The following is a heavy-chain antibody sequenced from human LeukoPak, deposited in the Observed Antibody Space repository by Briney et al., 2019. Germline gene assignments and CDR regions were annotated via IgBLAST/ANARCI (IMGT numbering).Heavy chain of an antibody. CDR2: IETGGAST. Sequence: GGSLRLSCAASGFTFSSYGMSWVRQAPGRGLEWVSAIETGGASTYYADSVKGRFSISRDNSNNILYLQMNSLRTEDTAVYYCAKDRCSNGIGCYYYYMEVWGKGTTVTISS. J-gene: IGHJ6*03. CDR3: AKDRCSNGIGCYYYYMEV. CDR1: GFTFSSYG. V-gene: IGHV3-23*01. D-gene: IGHD2-8*01.